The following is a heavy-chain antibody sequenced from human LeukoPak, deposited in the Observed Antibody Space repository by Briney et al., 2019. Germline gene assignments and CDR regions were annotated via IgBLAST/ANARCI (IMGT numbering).Heavy chain of an antibody. D-gene: IGHD3-16*02. CDR2: IIPIFGTA. CDR1: GGTFSSYA. V-gene: IGHV1-69*01. CDR3: ARANVYNGEYVWGSYRYGAFDI. J-gene: IGHJ3*02. Sequence: EASLKVSCTASGGTFSSYAISWVRQAPGQGLEWMGGIIPIFGTANYAQKFQGRVTITADESTSTAYMELSSLRSEDTAVYYCARANVYNGEYVWGSYRYGAFDIWGQGTMVTVSS.